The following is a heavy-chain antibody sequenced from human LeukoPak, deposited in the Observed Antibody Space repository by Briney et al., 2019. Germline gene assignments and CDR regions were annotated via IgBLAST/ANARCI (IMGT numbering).Heavy chain of an antibody. CDR3: ARRYCSGADCYGGDSYYYMDV. J-gene: IGHJ6*03. CDR2: IYYSGRT. D-gene: IGHD2-2*01. Sequence: SETLSLTCSVSGGSISTSLYYWGWIRQPPGKGLEWSGSIYYSGRTYYNPSLKSRVTISVDTSKNQFSLRLTSVTAADTAVYYCARRYCSGADCYGGDSYYYMDVWGKGTTVTISS. CDR1: GGSISTSLYY. V-gene: IGHV4-39*01.